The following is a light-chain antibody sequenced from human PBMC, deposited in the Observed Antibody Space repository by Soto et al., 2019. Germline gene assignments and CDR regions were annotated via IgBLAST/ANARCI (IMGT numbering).Light chain of an antibody. CDR2: EVN. CDR3: AAWDDSLNGWV. V-gene: IGLV2-14*02. Sequence: QSALTQPASVSGSPGQSITISCAGSGGDVGNYDLLSWYQKIPGKAPKLIIFEVNRRPSGVSDRFSGSKSGASASLAFSGLQSEDEAEYFCAAWDDSLNGWVFGGGTKLTVL. CDR1: GGDVGNYDL. J-gene: IGLJ3*02.